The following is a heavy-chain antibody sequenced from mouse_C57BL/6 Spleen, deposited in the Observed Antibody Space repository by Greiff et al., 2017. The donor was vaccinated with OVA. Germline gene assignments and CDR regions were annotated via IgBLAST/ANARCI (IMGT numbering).Heavy chain of an antibody. D-gene: IGHD1-1*01. CDR1: GYTFTSYG. CDR3: ARYSTTVVAPPYAMDY. Sequence: VKLMESGAELARPGASVKLSCKASGYTFTSYGISWVKQRTGQGLEWIGEIYPRSGNTYYNEKFKGKATLTADKSSSTAYMELRSLTSEDSAVYFCARYSTTVVAPPYAMDYWGQGTSVTVSS. J-gene: IGHJ4*01. V-gene: IGHV1-81*01. CDR2: IYPRSGNT.